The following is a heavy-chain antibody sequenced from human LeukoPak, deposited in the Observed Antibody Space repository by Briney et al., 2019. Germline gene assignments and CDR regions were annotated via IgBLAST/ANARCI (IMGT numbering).Heavy chain of an antibody. Sequence: GGSLRLSCAASGFTFDDYAMHWVRHAPGKGLEWVSVISWNSGSIVYADSVKGRFTISIDNAKNSLYLQMNSLKAEDTALYYCAKDKDYYDSSVRLGACYIWGQGTMVTVSS. D-gene: IGHD3-22*01. CDR1: GFTFDDYA. J-gene: IGHJ3*02. CDR3: AKDKDYYDSSVRLGACYI. CDR2: ISWNSGSI. V-gene: IGHV3-9*01.